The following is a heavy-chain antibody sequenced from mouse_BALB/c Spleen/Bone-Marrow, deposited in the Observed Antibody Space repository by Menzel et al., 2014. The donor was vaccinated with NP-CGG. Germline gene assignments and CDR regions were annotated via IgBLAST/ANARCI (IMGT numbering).Heavy chain of an antibody. V-gene: IGHV5-9-1*01. CDR3: ARHGITRLLDY. CDR1: GFTFSSYA. J-gene: IGHJ2*01. D-gene: IGHD2-4*01. CDR2: ISSGGSYT. Sequence: EVMLVESGGGLVKPGGSLKLSCAASGFTFSSYAMSWVRQTPEKRLEWVATISSGGSYTYYPDGVKGRFTISGDNAKNTLYLHMSSLRSEDTAMYYCARHGITRLLDYWGQGTTLTVSS.